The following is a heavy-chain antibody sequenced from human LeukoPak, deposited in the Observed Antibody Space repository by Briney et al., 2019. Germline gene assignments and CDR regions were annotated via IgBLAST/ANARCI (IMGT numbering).Heavy chain of an antibody. CDR1: GFTFSSYS. CDR2: ISSSSSYI. CDR3: ARVGANGYGMDV. V-gene: IGHV3-21*01. D-gene: IGHD3-16*01. J-gene: IGHJ6*02. Sequence: GGSLRLSCAASGFTFSSYSMNWVRQAPGKGLEWVSSISSSSSYIYYADSVKGRFTISRDNAKNSLYLQMNSLRAEDTAVYYCARVGANGYGMDVWGQGTTVTVSS.